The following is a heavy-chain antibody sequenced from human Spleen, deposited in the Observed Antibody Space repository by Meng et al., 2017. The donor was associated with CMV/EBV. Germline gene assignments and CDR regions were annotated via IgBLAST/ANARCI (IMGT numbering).Heavy chain of an antibody. Sequence: GGSLRLSCAASAFTFSSSWMHWVRQAPGKGLVWVSRINSDGSSTTYADSVKGRFTISRDNAKNTLYLQMNSLRAEDTAVYYCAKDGYYDFWSGWQGNWFDPWGQGTLVTVSS. J-gene: IGHJ5*02. CDR2: INSDGSST. CDR3: AKDGYYDFWSGWQGNWFDP. V-gene: IGHV3-74*01. D-gene: IGHD3-3*01. CDR1: AFTFSSSW.